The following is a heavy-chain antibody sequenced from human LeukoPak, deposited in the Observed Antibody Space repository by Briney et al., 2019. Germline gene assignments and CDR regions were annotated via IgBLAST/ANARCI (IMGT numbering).Heavy chain of an antibody. D-gene: IGHD3-16*01. J-gene: IGHJ6*02. CDR1: GGSFSNYA. CDR3: ARGPPPYTEGDLFYYYGLDV. V-gene: IGHV1-69*13. Sequence: SVKVSCKASGGSFSNYAISWVRQAPGQGLKWMGGIVPILSTTNYARKFQGRVTMTAGESTSTAYMELSSLRSDDTAVYYCARGPPPYTEGDLFYYYGLDVWGQGTTVTVSS. CDR2: IVPILSTT.